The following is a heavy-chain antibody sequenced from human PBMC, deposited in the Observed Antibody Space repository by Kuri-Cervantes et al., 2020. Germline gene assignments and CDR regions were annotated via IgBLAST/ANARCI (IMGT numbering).Heavy chain of an antibody. D-gene: IGHD2-15*01. CDR2: IYYSGST. J-gene: IGHJ6*02. V-gene: IGHV4-39*01. Sequence: ESLKISCTVSGGSISSSSYYWGWIRQPPGKGLEWIGSIYYSGSTYYNPSLKSRVTISVDTSKNQFSLKLSSVTAADTAVYYCARLFCSGGSCYSFYYYGMDVWGQGTTVTVSS. CDR1: GGSISSSSYY. CDR3: ARLFCSGGSCYSFYYYGMDV.